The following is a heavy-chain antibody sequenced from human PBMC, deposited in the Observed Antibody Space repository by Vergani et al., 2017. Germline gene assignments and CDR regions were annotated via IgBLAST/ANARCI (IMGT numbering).Heavy chain of an antibody. CDR1: GYSFTSYW. V-gene: IGHV5-51*01. CDR2: IYPGDSDT. D-gene: IGHD5-24*01. J-gene: IGHJ5*02. Sequence: EVQLVPSGAEVKTPGESLKISCKGSGYSFTSYWIGWVRQMPGKGLEWMGIIYPGDSDTRYSPSFQGQVTISADKSISTAYLQWSSLKASDTAMYYCARSGWGMGWLQARWFDPWGQGTLVTVSS. CDR3: ARSGWGMGWLQARWFDP.